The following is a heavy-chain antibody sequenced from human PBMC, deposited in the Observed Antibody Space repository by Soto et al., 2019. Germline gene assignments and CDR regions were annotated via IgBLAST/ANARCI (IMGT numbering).Heavy chain of an antibody. D-gene: IGHD3-10*01. Sequence: EVQLLESGGGLVQPGGSLRLSCAASGFTFSSYAMSWVRQAPGKGLEWVSAISGSGGSTYYAESVKGRFTISRDNSKNTLYLQMNSLRAEDTAVYYCAKAPYYYGSESPDYWGQGTLVTVSS. J-gene: IGHJ4*02. CDR2: ISGSGGST. CDR3: AKAPYYYGSESPDY. CDR1: GFTFSSYA. V-gene: IGHV3-23*01.